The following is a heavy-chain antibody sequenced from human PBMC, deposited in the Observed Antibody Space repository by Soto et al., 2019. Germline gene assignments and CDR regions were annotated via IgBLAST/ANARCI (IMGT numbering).Heavy chain of an antibody. V-gene: IGHV3-74*03. CDR1: GFSFSSFW. J-gene: IGHJ4*02. D-gene: IGHD5-18*01. CDR3: ATLNSFGSDY. CDR2: IYSDGSGP. Sequence: PGGSLRLSCAASGFSFSSFWMHWVRQAPGKGLVWVSRIYSDGSGPMYADSVKGRFTISRDNAKSTLYLQMNSLRAEDTAVYYCATLNSFGSDYWGQGTLVTVYS.